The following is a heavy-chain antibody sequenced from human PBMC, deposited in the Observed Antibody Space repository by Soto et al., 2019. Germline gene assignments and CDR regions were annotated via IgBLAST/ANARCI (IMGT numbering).Heavy chain of an antibody. Sequence: SETLSLTCAVYGGSFSGYYWSWIRQPPGKGLEWIGEINHSGSTNYNPSLKSRVTISVDTSKNQFSLKLSSVTAADTAVYYCARARLVIVKSYYYYYYGMDVWGQGTTVTVSS. D-gene: IGHD3-9*01. CDR3: ARARLVIVKSYYYYYYGMDV. CDR1: GGSFSGYY. CDR2: INHSGST. J-gene: IGHJ6*02. V-gene: IGHV4-34*01.